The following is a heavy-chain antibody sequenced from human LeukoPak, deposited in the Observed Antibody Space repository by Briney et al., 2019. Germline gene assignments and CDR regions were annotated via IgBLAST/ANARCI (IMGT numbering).Heavy chain of an antibody. CDR1: GGTFSSYA. J-gene: IGHJ3*02. CDR2: IIPIFGTA. V-gene: IGHV1-69*13. Sequence: SVRVSCKASGGTFSSYAISWVRQAPGQGLEWMGGIIPIFGTANYAQKFQGRVTITADESTSTAYMELSSLRSEDTAVYYCARDPYCSSTSCYIRAFDIWGQGTMVTVSS. CDR3: ARDPYCSSTSCYIRAFDI. D-gene: IGHD2-2*02.